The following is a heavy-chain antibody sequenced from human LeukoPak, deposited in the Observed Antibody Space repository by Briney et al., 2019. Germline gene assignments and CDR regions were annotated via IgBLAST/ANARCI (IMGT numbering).Heavy chain of an antibody. CDR1: GVSISSYF. J-gene: IGHJ4*02. CDR3: GRERPPLNYYDSSGYFLI. D-gene: IGHD3-22*01. Sequence: SETLSLTCTVSGVSISSYFRSWVRQSPGHGLEWFGYIYHTEGTSYNPSLKSRVSISVDTSKNPFSLKLSSVTAEETAVYYCGRERPPLNYYDSSGYFLIWGQGTLVTVSS. V-gene: IGHV4-59*12. CDR2: IYHTEGT.